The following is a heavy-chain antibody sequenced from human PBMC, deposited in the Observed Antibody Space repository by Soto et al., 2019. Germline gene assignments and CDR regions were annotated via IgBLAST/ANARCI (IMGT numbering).Heavy chain of an antibody. J-gene: IGHJ4*02. D-gene: IGHD1-26*01. CDR2: ISYDGSNK. CDR3: ARLVSAAANDY. V-gene: IGHV3-30*03. Sequence: GGSLRLSCAASGFSISSYVMHWVRQAPGKGLEWVAVISYDGSNKYYADSVKGRFTISRDNSKNTLYLQMNSLRAEDTAVYYCARLVSAAANDYWGQGTLVTVSS. CDR1: GFSISSYV.